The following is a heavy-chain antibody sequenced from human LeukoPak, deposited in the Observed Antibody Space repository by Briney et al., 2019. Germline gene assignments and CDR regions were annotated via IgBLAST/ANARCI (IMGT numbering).Heavy chain of an antibody. D-gene: IGHD1-26*01. CDR3: VRGRQWDLVFDY. Sequence: SETLSLTCTVSGGFVNGGSFYWGWIRQPPGKGLEWIGNIYYSGSTYYSPSPQSRVTISVDTSKNQFSLNLTSVTAADTAVYFCVRGRQWDLVFDYWGQGILVTVSS. V-gene: IGHV4-39*07. CDR2: IYYSGST. J-gene: IGHJ4*02. CDR1: GGFVNGGSFY.